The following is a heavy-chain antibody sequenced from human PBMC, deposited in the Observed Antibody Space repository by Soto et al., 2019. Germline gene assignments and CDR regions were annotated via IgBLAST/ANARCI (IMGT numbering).Heavy chain of an antibody. Sequence: QVQLVQSGAEVKKPGASVKVSCKASGYTFTSYGISWVRQAPGQGLEWMGWITAYNGHTNYALKLQGRVTMTTDISTSTAYMELRSLWSDDTAVYYCARDAGIGGWFDPWGQGTLVTVSS. CDR2: ITAYNGHT. CDR3: ARDAGIGGWFDP. J-gene: IGHJ5*02. V-gene: IGHV1-18*01. CDR1: GYTFTSYG. D-gene: IGHD1-26*01.